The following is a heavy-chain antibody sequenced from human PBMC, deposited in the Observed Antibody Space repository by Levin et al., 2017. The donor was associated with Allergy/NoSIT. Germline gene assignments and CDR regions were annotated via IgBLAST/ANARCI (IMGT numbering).Heavy chain of an antibody. Sequence: LSLTCAASGFTFSSHWMNWVRQAPGKGLEWVANINQDGSEKYYVDSVKGRFTISRDNAKNSLYLQMNSLRAEDTAIYYCARDHTAAGIYLDYWGQGTLVTVSS. CDR1: GFTFSSHW. CDR2: INQDGSEK. CDR3: ARDHTAAGIYLDY. V-gene: IGHV3-7*04. J-gene: IGHJ4*02. D-gene: IGHD5-18*01.